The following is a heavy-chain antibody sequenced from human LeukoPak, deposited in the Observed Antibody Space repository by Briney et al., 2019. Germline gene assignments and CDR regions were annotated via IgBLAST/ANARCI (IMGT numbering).Heavy chain of an antibody. CDR2: ISSSSSYI. D-gene: IGHD6-13*01. J-gene: IGHJ4*02. CDR1: GFTFSSYS. Sequence: GGSLRLSCAASGFTFSSYSMNWVRQAPGKGLEWVSSISSSSSYIYYADSVKGRSTISRDNAKNSLYLQMNSLRAEDTAVYYCATTLAAAGLFDYWGQGTLVTVSS. CDR3: ATTLAAAGLFDY. V-gene: IGHV3-21*01.